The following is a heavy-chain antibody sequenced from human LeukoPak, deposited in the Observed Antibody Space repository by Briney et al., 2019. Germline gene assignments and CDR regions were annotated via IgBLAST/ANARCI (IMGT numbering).Heavy chain of an antibody. J-gene: IGHJ4*02. V-gene: IGHV3-49*04. CDR3: TRGGLGWMPGYFDY. D-gene: IGHD2-2*01. Sequence: GGSLRLSCAASRFTFNRYWMSWVRQAPGKGLEWVGFIRSKAYGGTTEYAASVKGRFTISRDDSKSIAYLQMNSLKTEDTAVYYCTRGGLGWMPGYFDYWGQGTLVTVSS. CDR1: RFTFNRYW. CDR2: IRSKAYGGTT.